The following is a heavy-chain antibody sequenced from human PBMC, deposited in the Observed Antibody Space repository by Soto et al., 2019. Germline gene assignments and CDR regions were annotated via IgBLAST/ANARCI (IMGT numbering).Heavy chain of an antibody. CDR3: ASPVVVTAGHYAGTDV. Sequence: QVQLVQSGAEVKKPGSSVKVSCKASGGTFSSSAISWVRQAPGQGLEWMGGIIPSFGTANYAQKFQGRVTSTADESTSTAYMELSSLRSEETVVYYCASPVVVTAGHYAGTDVWGQGTTVTASS. CDR2: IIPSFGTA. V-gene: IGHV1-69*01. CDR1: GGTFSSSA. J-gene: IGHJ6*02. D-gene: IGHD2-21*02.